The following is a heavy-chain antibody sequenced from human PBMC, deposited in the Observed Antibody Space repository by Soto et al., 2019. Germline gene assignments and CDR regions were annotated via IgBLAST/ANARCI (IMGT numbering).Heavy chain of an antibody. CDR2: IYYSGST. V-gene: IGHV4-59*01. Sequence: QVQLQESGPGLVKPSETLSLTCTVSGGSISSYYWSWIRQPPGKGLEWIGYIYYSGSTNYNPSLXXRXXIPVDTSKNQFSLKLSSVTAADPAVYYCARSDGRYWGQGTLVTVSS. J-gene: IGHJ4*02. CDR3: ARSDGRY. CDR1: GGSISSYY.